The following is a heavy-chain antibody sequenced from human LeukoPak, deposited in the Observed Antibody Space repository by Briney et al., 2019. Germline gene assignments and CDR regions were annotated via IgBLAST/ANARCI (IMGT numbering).Heavy chain of an antibody. CDR1: VDSISRYY. Sequence: SETLSLTCTVSVDSISRYYWSWIRQPPGKGLEWIGYIYYSGRTDYNPSLKSRVSISVDTSKKQVSLKLSSVTAADTAVYYCARALQDYYYAMDVWGHGTTVTVSS. CDR3: ARALQDYYYAMDV. V-gene: IGHV4-59*01. CDR2: IYYSGRT. J-gene: IGHJ6*02.